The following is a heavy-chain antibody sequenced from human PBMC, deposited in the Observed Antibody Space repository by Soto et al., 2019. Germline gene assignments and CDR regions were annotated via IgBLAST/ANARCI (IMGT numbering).Heavy chain of an antibody. Sequence: GWSLRLSCTSSAFTFVDYAMSWVRQAPGRGLEWIGFIRSISNGGIREYAASVKGRFTISRDDSKSIAYLQADSLQTGDTGVYYCTRDFYDTKSPDYNGMDVWGQGTTVTVSS. CDR1: AFTFVDYA. V-gene: IGHV3-49*04. J-gene: IGHJ6*02. CDR3: TRDFYDTKSPDYNGMDV. CDR2: IRSISNGGIR. D-gene: IGHD3-22*01.